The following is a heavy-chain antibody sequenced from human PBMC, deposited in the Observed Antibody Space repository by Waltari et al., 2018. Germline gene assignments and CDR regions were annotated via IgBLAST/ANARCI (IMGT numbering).Heavy chain of an antibody. CDR2: IIPIFGTA. V-gene: IGHV1-69*05. J-gene: IGHJ4*02. Sequence: QVQLVHSGAEVKKPGSSVTVSCKAPGGTFSSYAISWVLQAPGQGLEWMGGIIPIFGTANYAQKFQGRVTITTDESTSTADMELSSLRSEDTAVCYCARGAADTHQIHSSGWYFDYWGQGTLVTGSS. D-gene: IGHD6-19*01. CDR3: ARGAADTHQIHSSGWYFDY. CDR1: GGTFSSYA.